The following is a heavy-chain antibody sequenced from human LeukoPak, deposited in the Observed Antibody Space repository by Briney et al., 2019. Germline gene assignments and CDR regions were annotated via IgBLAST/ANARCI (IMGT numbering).Heavy chain of an antibody. CDR1: GFTFSSYG. J-gene: IGHJ4*02. V-gene: IGHV3-30*18. Sequence: GGSLRLSCAASGFTFSSYGMHWVRQAPGKGLEWVAAISYDGSNKYYADSVKGRFTISRDNSKNTLYLQMNSLRAEDTAVYYCAKIVDQWLVDYWGQGTLVTVSS. D-gene: IGHD6-19*01. CDR2: ISYDGSNK. CDR3: AKIVDQWLVDY.